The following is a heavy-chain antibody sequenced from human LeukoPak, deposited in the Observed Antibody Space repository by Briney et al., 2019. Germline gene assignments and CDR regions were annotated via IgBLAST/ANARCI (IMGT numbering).Heavy chain of an antibody. CDR1: GFIFDDYG. J-gene: IGHJ4*02. Sequence: GGSLRLSCAASGFIFDDYGMNWVRQAPGKGLEWVSGINWNGGSTGYADSVKGRFTISRDNAKNSLYLQMNSLRVEDTAVYYCAKDPTPYGDYSPERSYWGQGTLVTVSS. CDR2: INWNGGST. CDR3: AKDPTPYGDYSPERSY. D-gene: IGHD4-17*01. V-gene: IGHV3-20*04.